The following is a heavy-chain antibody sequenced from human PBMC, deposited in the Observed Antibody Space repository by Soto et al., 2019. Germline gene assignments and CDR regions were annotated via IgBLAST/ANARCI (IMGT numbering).Heavy chain of an antibody. CDR1: GGTFSSYA. V-gene: IGHV1-69*01. Sequence: QVQLVQSGAEVKKPGSSVKVSCKASGGTFSSYAISWVRQAPGQGLEWMGGIIPIFGTANSAQKFQGRVMIPADDSTSTASIELISLRYEYTAVYYCASSPQLAVGRTGLFDHWGQGTLVTVSS. CDR2: IIPIFGTA. D-gene: IGHD1-1*01. J-gene: IGHJ4*02. CDR3: ASSPQLAVGRTGLFDH.